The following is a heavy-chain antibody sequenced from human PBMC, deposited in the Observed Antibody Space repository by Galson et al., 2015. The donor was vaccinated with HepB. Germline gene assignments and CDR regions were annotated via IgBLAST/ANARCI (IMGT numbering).Heavy chain of an antibody. V-gene: IGHV1-8*01. D-gene: IGHD2-2*01. J-gene: IGHJ4*02. CDR3: ARIPRYCSSTSCRHHDY. CDR1: GYTFTSYD. Sequence: QSGAEVKKPGASVKVSCKASGYTFTSYDINWVRQATGQGLEWMGWMNPNSGNTGYAQKFQGRVTMTRNTSISTAYMELSSLRSEDTAVYYCARIPRYCSSTSCRHHDYWGQGTLVTVSS. CDR2: MNPNSGNT.